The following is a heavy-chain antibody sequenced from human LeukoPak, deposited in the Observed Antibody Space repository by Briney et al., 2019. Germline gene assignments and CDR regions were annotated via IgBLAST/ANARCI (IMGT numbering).Heavy chain of an antibody. CDR2: MNPNRGNI. CDR3: ARGIGSSGYSH. CDR1: GYTFTSYD. J-gene: IGHJ4*02. Sequence: ASVKVSCKASGYTFTSYDIHWVRQATGQGLEWMGWMNPNRGNIGYAQKFQGRVTMTRNTSISTAYMELSSLRSEDTAVYYCARGIGSSGYSHWGQGTLVTVSS. D-gene: IGHD3-22*01. V-gene: IGHV1-8*01.